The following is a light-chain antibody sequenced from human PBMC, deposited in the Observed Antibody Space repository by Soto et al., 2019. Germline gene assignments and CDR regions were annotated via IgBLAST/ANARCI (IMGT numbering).Light chain of an antibody. CDR1: SGHSSYV. CDR3: QTWGTGIRV. J-gene: IGLJ1*01. CDR2: VNSDGSH. V-gene: IGLV4-69*01. Sequence: QPVVTQPPSASATLGASVKLTCTLSSGHSSYVIAWHQQQPEKGPRYLMKVNSDGSHTKGDGIPDRFSGSSSGAERYLTISNLQSEDEADYYCQTWGTGIRVFGTGTKLTVL.